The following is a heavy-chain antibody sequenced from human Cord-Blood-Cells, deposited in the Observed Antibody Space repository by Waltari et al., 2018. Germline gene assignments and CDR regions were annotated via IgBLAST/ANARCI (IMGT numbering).Heavy chain of an antibody. D-gene: IGHD3-10*01. CDR3: ARGPGSYYFDY. J-gene: IGHJ4*02. Sequence: QVQLQQWGAGLLKPPETLSLTCAVYGGPFSGYYWSWIRQPPGKGLEWIGEINHSGSTNYNPSLKSRVTISVDTSKNQFSLKLSSVTAADTAVYYCARGPGSYYFDYWGQGTLVTVSS. CDR2: INHSGST. V-gene: IGHV4-34*01. CDR1: GGPFSGYY.